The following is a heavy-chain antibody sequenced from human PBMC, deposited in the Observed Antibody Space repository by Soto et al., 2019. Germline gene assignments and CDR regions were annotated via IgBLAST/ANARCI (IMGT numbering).Heavy chain of an antibody. CDR2: IIPIFGTA. D-gene: IGHD6-13*01. CDR1: GGTFSSYA. J-gene: IGHJ6*02. Sequence: QVQLVQSGAEVKKPGSSVKVSCKASGGTFSSYAISWVRQAPGQGLEWMGGIIPIFGTANYAQKFQGRVTITADESTSTAYMELSSLRSEDTAVYYCATGWIAAAGTGYYYYYGMDVWGQGTTVTVSS. V-gene: IGHV1-69*01. CDR3: ATGWIAAAGTGYYYYYGMDV.